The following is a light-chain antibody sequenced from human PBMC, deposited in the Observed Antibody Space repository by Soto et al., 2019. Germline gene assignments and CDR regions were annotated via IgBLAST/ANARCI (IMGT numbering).Light chain of an antibody. CDR1: QTIVTW. CDR3: QQYITYSRT. CDR2: DAS. V-gene: IGKV1-5*01. Sequence: DLQMTRSPPTQSASVGDRVTITCRASQTIVTWLAWYQQKPGKAPKLLIYDASTLEGGVPSRFSGSGSGTDFTLTISSLQPADFATYYCQQYITYSRTFGQGTKVDIK. J-gene: IGKJ1*01.